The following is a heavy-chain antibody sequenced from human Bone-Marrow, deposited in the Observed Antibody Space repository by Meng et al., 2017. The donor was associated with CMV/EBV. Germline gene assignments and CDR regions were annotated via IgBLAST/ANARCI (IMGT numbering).Heavy chain of an antibody. CDR2: LMYSGTT. V-gene: IGHV4-39*07. CDR1: GGSISSITTIAY. Sequence: PRLVRPSATLYLPCTFQGGSISSITTIAYWGGIRQPPGKGLELIASLMYSGTTYSNPSLQSPVTISADTSKNQFSLKMHSMTAADTAQYYCVRDWWYGYATWGQGILVTVSS. J-gene: IGHJ4*02. CDR3: VRDWWYGYAT. D-gene: IGHD5-18*01.